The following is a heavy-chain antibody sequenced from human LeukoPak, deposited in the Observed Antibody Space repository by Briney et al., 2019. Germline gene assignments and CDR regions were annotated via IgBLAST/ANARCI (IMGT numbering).Heavy chain of an antibody. CDR2: INHSGST. CDR1: SGSLCGYY. CDR3: ARGLYYYDSSGYYCDAFDI. V-gene: IGHV4-34*01. Sequence: PSETLSLTCAVYSGSLCGYYWSWIPQPPGEGVEWIGEINHSGSTNYNPSLKSRVTISVDTSKNQCSLKLSAVSAADTAVYYCARGLYYYDSSGYYCDAFDIWGQGTMVTVPS. J-gene: IGHJ3*02. D-gene: IGHD3-22*01.